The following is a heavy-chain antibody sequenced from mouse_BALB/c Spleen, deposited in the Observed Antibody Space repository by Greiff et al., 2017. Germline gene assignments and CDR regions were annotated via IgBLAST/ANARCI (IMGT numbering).Heavy chain of an antibody. D-gene: IGHD1-1*01. CDR2: ISYSGST. CDR3: ARGSHYYGSSYYFDY. V-gene: IGHV3-2*02. Sequence: VQLKESGPGLVKPSQSLSLTCTVTGYSITSDYAWNWIRQFPGNKLEWMGYISYSGSTSYNPSLKSRISITRDTSKNQFFLQLNSVTTEDTATYYCARGSHYYGSSYYFDYWGQGTTLTVSS. CDR1: GYSITSDYA. J-gene: IGHJ2*01.